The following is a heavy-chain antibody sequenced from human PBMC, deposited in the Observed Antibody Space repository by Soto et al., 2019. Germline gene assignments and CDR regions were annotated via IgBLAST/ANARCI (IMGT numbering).Heavy chain of an antibody. D-gene: IGHD3-16*02. V-gene: IGHV4-34*01. J-gene: IGHJ3*02. Sequence: QVQLQQWGAGLLKPSETLSLTCAVYGGSFSGYFWSWIRQPPGKGLEWIGEINHSGSTNYNPSRKSRVTISVDTSKNHFSLKLSSVTAAATAVYYCARSQLYDYIWGTYRSSDALDIWGQGTMVTVSS. CDR3: ARSQLYDYIWGTYRSSDALDI. CDR1: GGSFSGYF. CDR2: INHSGST.